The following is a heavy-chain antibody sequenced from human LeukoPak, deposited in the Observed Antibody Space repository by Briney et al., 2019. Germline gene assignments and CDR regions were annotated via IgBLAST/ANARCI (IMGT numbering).Heavy chain of an antibody. J-gene: IGHJ3*02. CDR1: GGTFSSYA. V-gene: IGHV1-69*13. Sequence: SVKVSCKASGGTFSSYAISWVRQAPGQGLEWMGGIIPIFGTANYAQKFQGRVTITADESTSTAYMELSSLRSEDTAVYYCARADYYSSGSDLGAFDIWGQGTMVTVSS. D-gene: IGHD3-10*01. CDR3: ARADYYSSGSDLGAFDI. CDR2: IIPIFGTA.